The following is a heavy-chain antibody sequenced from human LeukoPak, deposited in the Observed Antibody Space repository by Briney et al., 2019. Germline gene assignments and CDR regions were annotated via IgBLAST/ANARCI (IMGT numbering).Heavy chain of an antibody. CDR2: IKQDGNEK. D-gene: IGHD3-22*01. Sequence: GGSLRLSCAAPGFTFSSYWMSWVRQAPGKGLEWVANIKQDGNEKYYVDSVKGRFTISRDNAKNSLYLQMNSLRAEDTAVYYCARDQPDYYDSSGPRFDYWGQGTLVTVSS. V-gene: IGHV3-7*01. CDR3: ARDQPDYYDSSGPRFDY. J-gene: IGHJ4*02. CDR1: GFTFSSYW.